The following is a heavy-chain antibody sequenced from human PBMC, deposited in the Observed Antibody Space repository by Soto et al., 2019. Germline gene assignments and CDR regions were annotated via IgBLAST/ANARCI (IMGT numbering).Heavy chain of an antibody. J-gene: IGHJ6*02. CDR1: GFTFNKYA. D-gene: IGHD3-3*01. Sequence: GGSLRLSCAASGFTFNKYALTWVRQSPGKVLDRVSAIYSYEHGSYSTGSERCRFTMSRDNSKNVVSLQMNDLSDDDSAAPYSARGGVYGGDHYYTRMDVGSQGTTVT. V-gene: IGHV3-23*05. CDR2: IYSYEHGS. CDR3: ARGGVYGGDHYYTRMDV.